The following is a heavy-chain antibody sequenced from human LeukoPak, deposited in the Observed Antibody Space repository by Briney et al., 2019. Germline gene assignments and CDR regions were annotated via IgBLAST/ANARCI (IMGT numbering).Heavy chain of an antibody. D-gene: IGHD6-13*01. Sequence: SVKVSCKASGGTFSSYAISWVRQAPGQGLEWMGRIIPILGIANYAQKFQGRVTITADKSTSTAYMELSSLRSEDTAVYYCARVYSAGYSSWPLGPLDYWGQGTLVTVSS. CDR3: ARVYSAGYSSWPLGPLDY. CDR2: IIPILGIA. V-gene: IGHV1-69*04. CDR1: GGTFSSYA. J-gene: IGHJ4*02.